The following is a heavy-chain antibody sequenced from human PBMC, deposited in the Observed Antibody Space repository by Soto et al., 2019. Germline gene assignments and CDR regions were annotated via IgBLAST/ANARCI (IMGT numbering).Heavy chain of an antibody. CDR3: ASSLPGIAAAGTFYYFDY. CDR1: GYTFTGYY. Sequence: XSVKVSFNASGYTFTGYYMHLVRHSPGQGLEWMGWINPNSGGTNYAQKFQGWVTMTRDTSISTAYMELSRLRSDDTPVYYCASSLPGIAAAGTFYYFDYWGQGTLVTVSS. CDR2: INPNSGGT. J-gene: IGHJ4*02. V-gene: IGHV1-2*04. D-gene: IGHD6-13*01.